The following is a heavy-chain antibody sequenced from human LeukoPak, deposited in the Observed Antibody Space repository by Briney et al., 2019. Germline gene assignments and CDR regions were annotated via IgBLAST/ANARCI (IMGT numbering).Heavy chain of an antibody. CDR2: INHSGST. J-gene: IGHJ6*03. V-gene: IGHV4-34*01. D-gene: IGHD3-3*01. Sequence: SETLSLTCAVYGGSFSGYYWSWICQPPGKWLEWIGEINHSGSTNYNPSLKSRVTISVDTSKNQFSLKLSSVTAADTAVYYCARAPNYDFWSGYYGSPYYYYYMDVWGKGTTVTVSS. CDR3: ARAPNYDFWSGYYGSPYYYYYMDV. CDR1: GGSFSGYY.